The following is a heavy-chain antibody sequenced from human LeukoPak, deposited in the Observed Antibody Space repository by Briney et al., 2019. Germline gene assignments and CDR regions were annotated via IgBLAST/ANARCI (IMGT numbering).Heavy chain of an antibody. D-gene: IGHD6-13*01. CDR3: ARDRYSSSWYAGYYYYYYMDV. J-gene: IGHJ6*03. Sequence: PGGSLRLSCAASGFTFSSYAMSWVRQAPGKGLEWVSAISGSGGSTYYADSVKGRFTISRDNSKNTLYLQMNSLRAEDTAVYYCARDRYSSSWYAGYYYYYYMDVWGKGTTVTISS. CDR2: ISGSGGST. CDR1: GFTFSSYA. V-gene: IGHV3-23*01.